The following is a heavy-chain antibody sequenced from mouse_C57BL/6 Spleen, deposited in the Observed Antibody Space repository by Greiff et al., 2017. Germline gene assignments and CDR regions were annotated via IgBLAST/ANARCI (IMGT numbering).Heavy chain of an antibody. CDR3: AEGSLSVCYFDY. CDR2: INPSSGYT. V-gene: IGHV1-7*01. D-gene: IGHD2-3*01. J-gene: IGHJ2*01. Sequence: QVQLQQSGAELVKPGASVKLSCKASGYTFTSYWMHWVKQRPGQGLEWIGYINPSSGYTKYNQKFKDKATLTADKSSPTAYMQLSILTYEDSAVYFCAEGSLSVCYFDYWGQGTTLTVSS. CDR1: GYTFTSYW.